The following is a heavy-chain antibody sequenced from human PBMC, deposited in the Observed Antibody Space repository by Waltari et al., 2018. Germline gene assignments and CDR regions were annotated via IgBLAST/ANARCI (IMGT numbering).Heavy chain of an antibody. CDR3: AKDCSSTSCYDY. V-gene: IGHV3-23*01. CDR1: GFTFSSYA. Sequence: EVQLLESGGGLVQPGGSLSLSCAASGFTFSSYAMRWVRQAPGKGLEWVAAISGSGGSTYYADSVKGRFTISRDNSKNTLYLQMNSLRAEDTAVYYCAKDCSSTSCYDYWGQGTLVTVSS. CDR2: ISGSGGST. J-gene: IGHJ4*02. D-gene: IGHD2-2*01.